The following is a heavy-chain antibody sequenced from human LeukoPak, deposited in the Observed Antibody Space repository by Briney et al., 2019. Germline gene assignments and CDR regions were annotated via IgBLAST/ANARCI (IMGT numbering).Heavy chain of an antibody. D-gene: IGHD4/OR15-4a*01. CDR1: GFIFSTYG. CDR2: ISYHGNNK. V-gene: IGHV3-30*18. CDR3: AKYSDYGEHGDWFDP. J-gene: IGHJ5*02. Sequence: GGSLRLSCAASGFIFSTYGMHWVRQAPGKRLEWVAVISYHGNNKYYADSVKGRFTISRDNSKNTLYLQMNSLRAEDTAVYYCAKYSDYGEHGDWFDPWGQGTLVTVSS.